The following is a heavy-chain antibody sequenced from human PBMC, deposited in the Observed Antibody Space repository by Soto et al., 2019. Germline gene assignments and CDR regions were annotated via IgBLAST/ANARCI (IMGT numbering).Heavy chain of an antibody. J-gene: IGHJ3*02. CDR1: GFTFSSYG. V-gene: IGHV3-30*03. CDR3: ARDAHDIVVVPAALADAFDI. CDR2: ISYDGSNK. D-gene: IGHD2-2*01. Sequence: GGSLRLSCAASGFTFSSYGMHWVRQAPGKGLEWVAVISYDGSNKYYADSVKGRFTISRDNSKNTLYLQMNSLRAEDTAVYYCARDAHDIVVVPAALADAFDIWGQGTMVTVSS.